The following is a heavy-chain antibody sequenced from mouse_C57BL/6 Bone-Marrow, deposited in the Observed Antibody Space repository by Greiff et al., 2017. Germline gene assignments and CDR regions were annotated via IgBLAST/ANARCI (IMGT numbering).Heavy chain of an antibody. CDR3: ARCGYYVPYYYAMDY. J-gene: IGHJ4*01. CDR1: GYTFTDYY. Sequence: EVQLQESGPVLVKPGASVKMSCKASGYTFTDYYMNWVKQSHGKSLEWIGVINPYNGGTSYNQKFKGKATLTVDKSSSTAYMELNSLTSEDSAVYYCARCGYYVPYYYAMDYWGQGTSVTVSS. D-gene: IGHD2-3*01. CDR2: INPYNGGT. V-gene: IGHV1-19*01.